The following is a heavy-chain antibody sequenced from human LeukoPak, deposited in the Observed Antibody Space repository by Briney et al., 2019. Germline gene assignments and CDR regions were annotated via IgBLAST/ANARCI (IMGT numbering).Heavy chain of an antibody. Sequence: PGESLQISCQASGYTLTDYRIGWVRQMPGKGLEWMGIIFPGDSDTRYSPSFQGQVTISADKSVSTAYLQWSSLKASDTAMYYCARGAPFDIWGQGTMITVSS. V-gene: IGHV5-51*01. CDR2: IFPGDSDT. CDR1: GYTLTDYR. CDR3: ARGAPFDI. J-gene: IGHJ3*02.